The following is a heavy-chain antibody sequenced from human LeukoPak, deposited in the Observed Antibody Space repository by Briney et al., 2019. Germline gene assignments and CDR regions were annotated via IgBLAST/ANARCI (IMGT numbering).Heavy chain of an antibody. CDR1: GFTFDDYA. CDR3: AKEQDYFDS. CDR2: ISWNSGNI. Sequence: GGSLRLSCVASGFTFDDYAMHWVRQAPGKDLEWVSGISWNSGNIDYADSVKGRFTISRDNAKNSLFLQMNSLRTEDTALYYCAKEQDYFDSWGQGTLVTVSS. J-gene: IGHJ4*02. V-gene: IGHV3-9*01.